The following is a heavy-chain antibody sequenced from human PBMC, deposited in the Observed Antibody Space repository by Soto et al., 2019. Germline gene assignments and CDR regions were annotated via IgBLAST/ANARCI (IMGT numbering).Heavy chain of an antibody. CDR2: IFHNGNT. CDR3: ARDVGGTVTLEAAFDF. V-gene: IGHV4-59*01. Sequence: QVQLLASGPGLVKPSETLSLTCTVSGNSISDYYWSWIRQPPGKGLEWIGYIFHNGNTNYNPSLKRRVTMSVDTSKNQFSLRLSSVTAADTAVYYCARDVGGTVTLEAAFDFGGQGTMVTVS. CDR1: GNSISDYY. D-gene: IGHD4-17*01. J-gene: IGHJ3*01.